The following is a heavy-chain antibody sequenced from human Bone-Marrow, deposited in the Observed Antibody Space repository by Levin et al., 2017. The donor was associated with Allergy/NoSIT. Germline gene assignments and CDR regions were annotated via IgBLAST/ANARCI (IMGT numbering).Heavy chain of an antibody. V-gene: IGHV3-7*01. J-gene: IGHJ6*02. Sequence: PGGSLRLSCVASGFSISDHWMIWVRQAPGKGLEWVANIKADGSEKLYVDFVKGRFTISRDNAKNSLHLQMNSLRVEDTAVYYCTRNMGVWGQGTMVTVSS. CDR1: GFSISDHW. CDR3: TRNMGV. CDR2: IKADGSEK.